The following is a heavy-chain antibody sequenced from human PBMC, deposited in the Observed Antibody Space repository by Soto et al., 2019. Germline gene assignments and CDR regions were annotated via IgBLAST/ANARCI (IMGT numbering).Heavy chain of an antibody. CDR1: EFTFNNYA. V-gene: IGHV3-23*01. CDR3: AKVESYDFWGGYDYYDYSHYGMDV. CDR2: ISGPGGRT. D-gene: IGHD3-3*01. Sequence: GSLRLSCAASEFTFNNYAMTWVRQTPGKGLEWVAGISGPGGRTYYADSVKGRFTISRDNSKNTLFLQMNGLRGEDTAVYYCAKVESYDFWGGYDYYDYSHYGMDVWGQGTTVTVSS. J-gene: IGHJ6*02.